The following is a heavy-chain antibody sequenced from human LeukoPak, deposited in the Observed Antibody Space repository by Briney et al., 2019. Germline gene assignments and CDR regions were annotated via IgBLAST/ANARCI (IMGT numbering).Heavy chain of an antibody. CDR2: ISAYNGNT. CDR1: GYTFTSYG. Sequence: GASVKVSCKASGYTFTSYGISWVRQAPGQGLEWMGWISAYNGNTNYAQKLQGRVTMTTDTSTSTAYMELRSLRSDDTAVYYCARARYYYGSGSYFDWGQGTLVTVSS. V-gene: IGHV1-18*01. D-gene: IGHD3-10*01. J-gene: IGHJ4*02. CDR3: ARARYYYGSGSYFD.